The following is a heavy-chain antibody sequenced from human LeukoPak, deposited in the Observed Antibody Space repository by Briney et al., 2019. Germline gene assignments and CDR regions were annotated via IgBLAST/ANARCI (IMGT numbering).Heavy chain of an antibody. J-gene: IGHJ5*02. CDR1: GFTFGNYA. V-gene: IGHV3-23*01. CDR3: AKASVAIPQYCNS. D-gene: IGHD2-2*02. Sequence: GGSLRLSCEASGFTFGNYAMNWVRQAPGKGLEWVSTISGTGSSTYYADSAKGRFTISRDNSKDTLFLQLNSLTAADTAMYFCAKASVAIPQYCNSWGQGTLVTVTS. CDR2: ISGTGSST.